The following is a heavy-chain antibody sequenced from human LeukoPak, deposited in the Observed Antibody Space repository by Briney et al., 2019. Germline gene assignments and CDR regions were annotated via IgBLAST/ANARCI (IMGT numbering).Heavy chain of an antibody. Sequence: GASVKVSCKASGYTFTSYGISWVRQAPGQGLEWMGWISAYNGNTNYAQKLQGRVTMTTDTSTSTACMELRSLRSDDTAVYYCARDGSYYPYPLDYWGQGTLVTVSS. V-gene: IGHV1-18*01. CDR1: GYTFTSYG. D-gene: IGHD1-26*01. CDR2: ISAYNGNT. CDR3: ARDGSYYPYPLDY. J-gene: IGHJ4*02.